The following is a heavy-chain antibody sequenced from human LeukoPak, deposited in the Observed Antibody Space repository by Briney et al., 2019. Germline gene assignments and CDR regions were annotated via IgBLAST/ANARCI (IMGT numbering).Heavy chain of an antibody. Sequence: PSETLSLTCTVSGGSISSSSYYWGWIRQPPGKGLEWIGSIYYSGSTYYNPSLKSRVTISVDTSKNQFSLKLSSVTAADTAVYYCARAAPLYYDFWSGYYRTRDHYYYMDVWGKGTTVTVSS. CDR1: GGSISSSSYY. D-gene: IGHD3-3*01. CDR3: ARAAPLYYDFWSGYYRTRDHYYYMDV. CDR2: IYYSGST. V-gene: IGHV4-39*07. J-gene: IGHJ6*03.